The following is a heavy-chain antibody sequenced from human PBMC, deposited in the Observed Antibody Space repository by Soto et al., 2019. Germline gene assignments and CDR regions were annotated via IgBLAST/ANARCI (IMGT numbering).Heavy chain of an antibody. Sequence: TSETLSLTCAVSGGSISSSNWWSWVRQPPGKGLEWIGEIYHSGSTNYNPSLKSRVTISVDKSKNRFSLKLSSVTAADTAVYYCARDLGQQQLDYYYGMDVWGQGTTVTVSS. J-gene: IGHJ6*02. CDR1: GGSISSSNW. CDR3: ARDLGQQQLDYYYGMDV. D-gene: IGHD6-13*01. CDR2: IYHSGST. V-gene: IGHV4-4*02.